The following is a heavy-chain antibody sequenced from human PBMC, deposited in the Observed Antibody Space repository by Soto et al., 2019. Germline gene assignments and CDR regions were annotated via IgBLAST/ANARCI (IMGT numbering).Heavy chain of an antibody. J-gene: IGHJ4*02. D-gene: IGHD6-6*01. V-gene: IGHV1-46*03. Sequence: QVQLVQPGAEVKKPGASVKFSCKASGYIFTNFYIHWVRQAPGQGLEWIGIINPNGGSTNYAQNFQGGVTMTRDTSTSTVYMDLSSLRSEHTAVYYCTRGLASGDYWGQGTLITVSS. CDR1: GYIFTNFY. CDR2: INPNGGST. CDR3: TRGLASGDY.